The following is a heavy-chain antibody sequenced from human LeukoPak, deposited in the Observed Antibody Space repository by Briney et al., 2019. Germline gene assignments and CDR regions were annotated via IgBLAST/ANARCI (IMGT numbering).Heavy chain of an antibody. CDR3: AKDQGNYYGSGSYFPY. Sequence: GGSLRLSCAGSGFTFSSYAMSWVRQAPGKGLEWVSAISASGGSTYYADSVKGRFTISRDNSKNTMYLQMNSLRAEDTAVYYCAKDQGNYYGSGSYFPYWGQGTLVTVSS. V-gene: IGHV3-23*01. CDR1: GFTFSSYA. D-gene: IGHD3-10*01. J-gene: IGHJ4*02. CDR2: ISASGGST.